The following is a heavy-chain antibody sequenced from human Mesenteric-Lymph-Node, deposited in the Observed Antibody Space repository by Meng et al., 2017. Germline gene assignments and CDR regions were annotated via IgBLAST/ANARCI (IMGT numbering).Heavy chain of an antibody. CDR3: ARAGRWLQSDAFDI. D-gene: IGHD5-24*01. Sequence: ASVKVSCKASGYTFTSYDINWVRQATGQGLEWMGWMNPNSGNTGYAQKFQGRVTITRNTSISTAYMELSSLRSEDTAVYYCARAGRWLQSDAFDIWGQGTMVTVSS. CDR1: GYTFTSYD. CDR2: MNPNSGNT. V-gene: IGHV1-8*03. J-gene: IGHJ3*02.